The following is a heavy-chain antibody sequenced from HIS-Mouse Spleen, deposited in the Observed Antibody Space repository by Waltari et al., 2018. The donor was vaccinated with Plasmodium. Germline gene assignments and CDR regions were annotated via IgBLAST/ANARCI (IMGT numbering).Heavy chain of an antibody. Sequence: EVQLVESGGGLVQPGGSLRLSCAAAGFTVSSYWMSGVRQAPGKGLEWVANIKQDGSEKYYVDSVKGRFTISRDNAKNSLYLQMNSLRAEDTAVYYCASSWYWYFDLWGRGTLVTVSS. V-gene: IGHV3-7*01. CDR3: ASSWYWYFDL. D-gene: IGHD6-13*01. J-gene: IGHJ2*01. CDR1: GFTVSSYW. CDR2: IKQDGSEK.